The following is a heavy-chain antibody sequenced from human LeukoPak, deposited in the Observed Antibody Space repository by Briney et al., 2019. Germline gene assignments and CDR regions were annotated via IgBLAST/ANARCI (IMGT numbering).Heavy chain of an antibody. CDR1: GGSVSGYY. CDR3: ARHDVVPVIRRGFDF. V-gene: IGHV4-59*08. J-gene: IGHJ4*02. Sequence: PSETLSLTCTVSGGSVSGYYWSRIRQPPGKGLEYIGYIFYTGTTLYSPSLKTRVTMSVDTSENQFSLKLSSVTAADTAVYYCARHDVVPVIRRGFDFWGQGTLVTVSS. D-gene: IGHD2-21*02. CDR2: IFYTGTT.